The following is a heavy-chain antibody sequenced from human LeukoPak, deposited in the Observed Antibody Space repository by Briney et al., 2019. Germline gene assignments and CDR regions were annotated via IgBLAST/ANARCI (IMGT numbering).Heavy chain of an antibody. J-gene: IGHJ2*01. Sequence: SETLSLTCTVSGGSISSYYWSWIRQPAGKGLEWIRRIYTSGGTNYNPSLKSRVTMSVDTSKNQFSLKLSSVTAADTAVYYCARDRRYYYGSGSYPRPPRNWYFDLWGRGTLVTVSS. D-gene: IGHD3-10*01. CDR2: IYTSGGT. CDR1: GGSISSYY. CDR3: ARDRRYYYGSGSYPRPPRNWYFDL. V-gene: IGHV4-4*07.